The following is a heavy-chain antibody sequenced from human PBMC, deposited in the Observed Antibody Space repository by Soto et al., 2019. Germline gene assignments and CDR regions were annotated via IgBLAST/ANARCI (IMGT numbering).Heavy chain of an antibody. J-gene: IGHJ4*02. CDR2: IIPIFGTA. Sequence: QVQLVQSGAAVKKPGSSVKVSCKASGGSFSSYAFSWVRQAPGQGLEWMGGIIPIFGTANYAQKFQGRVTITADESTSPAHMELSSLRSEDTAVYYWAREGYGVYGKPCDYWRQGTLVTVSS. D-gene: IGHD5-18*01. V-gene: IGHV1-69*01. CDR1: GGSFSSYA. CDR3: AREGYGVYGKPCDY.